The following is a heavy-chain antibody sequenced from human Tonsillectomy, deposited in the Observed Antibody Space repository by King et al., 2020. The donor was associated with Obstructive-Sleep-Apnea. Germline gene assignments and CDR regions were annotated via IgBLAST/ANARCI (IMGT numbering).Heavy chain of an antibody. V-gene: IGHV3-7*01. J-gene: IGHJ3*02. CDR2: IKQDGSEK. D-gene: IGHD3-9*01. CDR3: ARAPVLGYLDWLLKVDAFDI. Sequence: QLVQSGGGLVQPGGSLRLSCAASGFTFSSYWMSWVRQAPGKGREWVANIKQDGSEKYYVDSVKGRFTISRDNAKNSLYLQMNSLRAEDTAVYYCARAPVLGYLDWLLKVDAFDIWGQGTMVTVSS. CDR1: GFTFSSYW.